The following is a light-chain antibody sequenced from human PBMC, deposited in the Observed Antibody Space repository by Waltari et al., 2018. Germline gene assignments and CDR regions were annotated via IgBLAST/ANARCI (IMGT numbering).Light chain of an antibody. V-gene: IGLV1-44*01. CDR3: ASWDDSLTGSWV. J-gene: IGLJ3*02. CDR1: NSNIGSND. CDR2: NNN. Sequence: QSVVTQSPSVSGTPGQRVTISCSGSNSNIGSNDVNWYQQLPGTAPKLLIYNNNQRPSGVPDRFSGSKSGSSASLAISGLQSEDEGDYYCASWDDSLTGSWVFGGGTKLTVL.